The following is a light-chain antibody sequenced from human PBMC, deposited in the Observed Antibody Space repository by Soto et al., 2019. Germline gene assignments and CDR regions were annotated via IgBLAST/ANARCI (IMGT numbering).Light chain of an antibody. CDR2: DAS. CDR1: QSVSSY. Sequence: EIVLTQSPATLSLSPGERATLSCRASQSVSSYFSWYQQKPGQAPTLLIYDASNRATGIPARVSGSGSGTDFTLTISSLEPEDLAVSDCQQHNNWPPGATFGPGTKVEIK. V-gene: IGKV3-11*01. J-gene: IGKJ3*01. CDR3: QQHNNWPPGAT.